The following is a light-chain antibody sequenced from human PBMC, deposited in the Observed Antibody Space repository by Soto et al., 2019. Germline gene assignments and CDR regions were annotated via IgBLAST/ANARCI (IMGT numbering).Light chain of an antibody. Sequence: QSVLTQPASVSGSPGQSITISCTXTRSDIGAYNFVSWYQQHPGEVPKLILYDVNVRPSGVSNRFSGSKSGNTASLTISGLQAEDEADYYCTSWTTSTTMIFGGGTKLTVL. V-gene: IGLV2-14*03. J-gene: IGLJ2*01. CDR3: TSWTTSTTMI. CDR1: RSDIGAYNF. CDR2: DVN.